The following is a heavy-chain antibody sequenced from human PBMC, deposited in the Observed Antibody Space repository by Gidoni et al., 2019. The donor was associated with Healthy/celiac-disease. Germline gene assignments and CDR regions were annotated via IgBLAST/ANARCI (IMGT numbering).Heavy chain of an antibody. CDR1: GFTFSKAW. CDR3: TITGNPGLDS. J-gene: IGHJ4*02. CDR2: IRSKTNNGPI. V-gene: IGHV3-15*07. Sequence: EVQLVESGGSLVEPGGSRRLSCAASGFTFSKAWMNWVRQAPGKGLEWVGRIRSKTNNGPIDYAASVKGRFTISRDDSKNTLFLQMDSLKTEDTAMYYCTITGNPGLDSWGQGTLVTVSS. D-gene: IGHD2-8*02.